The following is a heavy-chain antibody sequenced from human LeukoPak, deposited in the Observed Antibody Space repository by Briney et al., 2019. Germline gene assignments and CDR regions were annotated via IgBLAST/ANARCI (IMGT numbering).Heavy chain of an antibody. V-gene: IGHV4-59*01. J-gene: IGHJ5*02. CDR2: IDSSGST. Sequence: AQTLSLTCTVAGPSIASDYRGWVRQPAGKGLEWLGYIDSSGSTNYNPSLKSRATISLDTSKHQFSLKLSFVTAADTAVYYCARGVAAPGTGGLSWFDPWGQGTLVSVSS. CDR1: GPSIASDY. CDR3: ARGVAAPGTGGLSWFDP. D-gene: IGHD6-13*01.